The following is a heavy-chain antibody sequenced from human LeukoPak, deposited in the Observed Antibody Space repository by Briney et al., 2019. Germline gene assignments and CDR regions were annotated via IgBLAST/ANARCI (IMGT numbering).Heavy chain of an antibody. V-gene: IGHV3-33*01. J-gene: IGHJ4*02. CDR3: ARGHYYDRLVDY. CDR2: IWYDGSNK. Sequence: GGSLRLSCAASGFTFSSYGMHWVRQAPGKGLEWVAVIWYDGSNKYYADSVKGRFPISRDNSKNTLYLQMNSLRAEDTAVYYCARGHYYDRLVDYWGQGTLVTVSS. CDR1: GFTFSSYG. D-gene: IGHD3-22*01.